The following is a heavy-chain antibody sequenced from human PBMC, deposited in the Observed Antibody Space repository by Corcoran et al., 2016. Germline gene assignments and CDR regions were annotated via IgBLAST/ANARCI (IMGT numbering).Heavy chain of an antibody. J-gene: IGHJ3*02. V-gene: IGHV3-21*01. CDR2: ISSSSYI. CDR3: ARTYYYDSSGYDAFDI. Sequence: EVQLVESGGGLVKPGGSLRLSCAASGFTFSSYSMNWVRQAPGKGLEWVSSISSSSYIYYADSVKGRFTISRDNAKNSLYLQMNSLRAEDTAVYYCARTYYYDSSGYDAFDIWGQGTMVTVSS. CDR1: GFTFSSYS. D-gene: IGHD3-22*01.